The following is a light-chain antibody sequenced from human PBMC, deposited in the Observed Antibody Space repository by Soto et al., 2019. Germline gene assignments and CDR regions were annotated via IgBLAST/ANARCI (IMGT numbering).Light chain of an antibody. J-gene: IGKJ1*01. V-gene: IGKV3-15*01. CDR3: QQYGSSGT. CDR2: AAS. CDR1: QSVSSK. Sequence: EILMTQSPATLSVSPGERVTLSCRASQSVSSKLAWYQQRPGQAPRLLIYAASTRATGVPSRFSGSGSGTDFTLTISRLEPEDFAVYYCQQYGSSGTFGQGTKVDIK.